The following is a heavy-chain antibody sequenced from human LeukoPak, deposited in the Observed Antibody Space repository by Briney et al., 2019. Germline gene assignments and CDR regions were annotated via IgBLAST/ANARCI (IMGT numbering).Heavy chain of an antibody. CDR2: TSGSGAST. Sequence: GGSLRLSCAASGFTFSSYAMHWVRQAPGKGLEWVSGTSGSGASTYYADSVKGRFTISRDNSRNTLYLQMSSLRAEDTALYYCAKAAAIGSFRAPFGYWGQGTLVTVSS. CDR1: GFTFSSYA. V-gene: IGHV3-23*01. D-gene: IGHD1-26*01. J-gene: IGHJ4*02. CDR3: AKAAAIGSFRAPFGY.